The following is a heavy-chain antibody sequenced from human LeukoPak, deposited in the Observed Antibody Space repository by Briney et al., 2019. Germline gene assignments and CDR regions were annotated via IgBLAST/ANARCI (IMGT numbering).Heavy chain of an antibody. D-gene: IGHD2-15*01. Sequence: GGSLRLSCAASGFTFSSYWMHWVRQAPGKGLVWVSRINTDGSSTSYADSVKGRFTISRDNAKNTLYLQMNSLRAEDTAVYYCVRDWPLVGPNPYDAFDIWGQGTMVTVSS. CDR1: GFTFSSYW. J-gene: IGHJ3*02. CDR3: VRDWPLVGPNPYDAFDI. V-gene: IGHV3-74*01. CDR2: INTDGSST.